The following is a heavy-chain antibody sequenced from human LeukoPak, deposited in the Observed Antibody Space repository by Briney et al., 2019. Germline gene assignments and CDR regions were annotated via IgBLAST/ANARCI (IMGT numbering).Heavy chain of an antibody. CDR2: INHSGST. V-gene: IGHV4-34*01. D-gene: IGHD2-21*02. Sequence: SETLSLTCAVYGGSFSGYYWSWIRQPPGEGLEWIGEINHSGSTNYNPSLKSRVTISVDTSKNQFSLKLSSVTAADTAVYYCARGSFRSIVVVTAFYYFDYWGQGTLVTVSS. J-gene: IGHJ4*02. CDR1: GGSFSGYY. CDR3: ARGSFRSIVVVTAFYYFDY.